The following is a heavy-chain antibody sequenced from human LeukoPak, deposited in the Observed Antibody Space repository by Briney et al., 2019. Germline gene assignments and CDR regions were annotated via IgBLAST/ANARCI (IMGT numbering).Heavy chain of an antibody. Sequence: GGSLRLSCAASGFTVSSNYMSWVRQAPGKGLEWVSVIYSGGSTYYADSVKGRFTISRDNTKNTLYLQMNSLRAEDTAVYYCARDSRWELLKYFDYWGQGTLVTVSS. J-gene: IGHJ4*02. D-gene: IGHD1-26*01. V-gene: IGHV3-66*02. CDR2: IYSGGST. CDR3: ARDSRWELLKYFDY. CDR1: GFTVSSNY.